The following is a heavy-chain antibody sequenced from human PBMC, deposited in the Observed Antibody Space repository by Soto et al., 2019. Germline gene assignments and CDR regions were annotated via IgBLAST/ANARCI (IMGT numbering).Heavy chain of an antibody. J-gene: IGHJ4*02. V-gene: IGHV3-23*01. CDR2: ISGSGGST. D-gene: IGHD3-10*01. CDR1: GFTFSSYA. CDR3: AKLSGSGNYVPTTFEY. Sequence: GGSLRLSCAASGFTFSSYAMSWVRQAPGKGLEWVSAISGSGGSTYYADSVKGRFTISRDNSKNTLYLQMNSLRADDTAVYYCAKLSGSGNYVPTTFEYWGQGTLVTVSS.